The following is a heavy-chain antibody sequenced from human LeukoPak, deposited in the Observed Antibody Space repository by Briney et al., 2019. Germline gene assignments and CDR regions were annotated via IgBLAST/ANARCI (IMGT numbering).Heavy chain of an antibody. CDR3: AAEIFGVVNGFDP. CDR2: INPSGGST. Sequence: ASVKVSCKASGYTFTSYYMHWARQAPGQGLEWMGIINPSGGSTSYAQKFQGRVTMTRDMPTSTVYMELSSLRSEDTAVYYCAAEIFGVVNGFDPWGQGTLVTVSS. D-gene: IGHD3-3*01. J-gene: IGHJ5*02. V-gene: IGHV1-46*01. CDR1: GYTFTSYY.